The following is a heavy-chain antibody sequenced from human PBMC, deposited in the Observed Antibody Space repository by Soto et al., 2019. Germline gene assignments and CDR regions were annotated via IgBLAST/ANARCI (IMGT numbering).Heavy chain of an antibody. CDR3: ASYQSDHGDPYFDY. Sequence: LSLTCAVSGGSISSGGYSWSWIRQPPGKGLEWIGYIYHSGSTYYNPSLKSRVTISVDRSKNQFSLKLSSVTAADTAVYYCASYQSDHGDPYFDYWGQRTLVTRSS. J-gene: IGHJ4*02. V-gene: IGHV4-30-2*01. CDR2: IYHSGST. D-gene: IGHD4-17*01. CDR1: GGSISSGGYS.